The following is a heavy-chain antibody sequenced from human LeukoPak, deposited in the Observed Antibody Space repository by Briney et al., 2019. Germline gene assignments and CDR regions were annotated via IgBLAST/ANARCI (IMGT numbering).Heavy chain of an antibody. CDR3: ATLVVRGPVYYYGMDV. Sequence: SVNVSCKASGGTFSSYAISWVRQAPGQGLEWMGGIIPIFGTANYAQKFQGRVTITTDESTSTPYMELSSLRSEDTAVYYCATLVVRGPVYYYGMDVWGQGATVTVSS. V-gene: IGHV1-69*05. D-gene: IGHD3-10*01. CDR1: GGTFSSYA. J-gene: IGHJ6*02. CDR2: IIPIFGTA.